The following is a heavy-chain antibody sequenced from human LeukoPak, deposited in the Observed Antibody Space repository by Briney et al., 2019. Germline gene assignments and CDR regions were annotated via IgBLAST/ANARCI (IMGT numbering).Heavy chain of an antibody. Sequence: GGSLRLSCAASGFTFGSYAMSWVRQAPGKGLEWVSAISGSGGSTYYADSVKGRFTISRDNSKNTLYLQMNSLRAEDTAVYYCAKVLGSSLVAVASFDYWGQGTLVTVSS. CDR3: AKVLGSSLVAVASFDY. V-gene: IGHV3-23*01. J-gene: IGHJ4*02. D-gene: IGHD6-19*01. CDR1: GFTFGSYA. CDR2: ISGSGGST.